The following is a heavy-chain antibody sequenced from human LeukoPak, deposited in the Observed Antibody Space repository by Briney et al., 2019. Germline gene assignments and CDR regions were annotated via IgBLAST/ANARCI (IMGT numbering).Heavy chain of an antibody. V-gene: IGHV1-2*02. CDR2: INPNSGGT. CDR1: GYSFTDYY. D-gene: IGHD2-21*01. J-gene: IGHJ5*02. Sequence: ASVRVSCKASGYSFTDYYMNWVRQAPGQGLEWMGWINPNSGGTNSAQRFQGRVTMTSDTSITTVYMEVSWLTSDDTAIYYCARADRLDGGPYLIGPWGQGTLVTVSS. CDR3: ARADRLDGGPYLIGP.